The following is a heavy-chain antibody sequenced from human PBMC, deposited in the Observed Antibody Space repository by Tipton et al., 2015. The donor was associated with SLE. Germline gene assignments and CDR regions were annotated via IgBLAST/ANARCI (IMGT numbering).Heavy chain of an antibody. CDR3: ARLDYYDSSGPHY. CDR1: GFTFSDYY. V-gene: IGHV3-11*04. CDR2: ISSSGSTI. J-gene: IGHJ4*02. Sequence: SLRLSCAASGFTFSDYYMSWIRQAPGKGLEWVSYISSSGSTIYYADSVKGRFTISRDNAKNSLYLQMNSLRAEDTAVYYCARLDYYDSSGPHYWGQGTLVTVSS. D-gene: IGHD3-22*01.